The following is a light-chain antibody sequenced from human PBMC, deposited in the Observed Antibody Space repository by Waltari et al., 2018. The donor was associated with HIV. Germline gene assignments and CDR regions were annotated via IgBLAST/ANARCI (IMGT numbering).Light chain of an antibody. CDR2: DDT. V-gene: IGLV3-21*02. J-gene: IGLJ2*01. Sequence: SYVLTQPPSVSVAPGQTARITCRGNNIGRKNVHWYQQKPGQAPGVVVYDDTDRPSGIPERFSGSNSGNTATLTISRVEAGDEADYHCQVWDSSDHVVFGGGTKLTVL. CDR1: NIGRKN. CDR3: QVWDSSDHVV.